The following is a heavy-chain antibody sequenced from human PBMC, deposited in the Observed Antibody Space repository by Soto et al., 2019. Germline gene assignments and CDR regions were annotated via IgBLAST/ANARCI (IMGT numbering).Heavy chain of an antibody. V-gene: IGHV3-48*01. CDR1: GFTFSSYS. CDR2: ISGTSSTI. CDR3: ARDLAEDY. Sequence: EVQLVESGGGLVQPGGSLRLSCAASGFTFSSYSMNWVRQAPGKGLEWISYISGTSSTIYYADSVEGRFTISRDNAKNSLYLQMSSLRAEDTSIYYCARDLAEDYWCQVHLVTVSS. J-gene: IGHJ4*02.